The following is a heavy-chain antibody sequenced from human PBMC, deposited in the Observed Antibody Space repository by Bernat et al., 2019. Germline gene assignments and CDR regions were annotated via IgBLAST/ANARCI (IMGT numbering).Heavy chain of an antibody. CDR2: IYYSGST. D-gene: IGHD6-25*01. V-gene: IGHV4-39*01. Sequence: QLQLQESGPGLVKPSETLSLTCTVSGGSISSSSYYWGWIRQPPGKWLEWIGSIYYSGSTYYNPSLKSRVTISVDTSKTQFSLTPSSVTAADTAVYYCAGEAAVCWFDPWGQGTLVTVSS. J-gene: IGHJ5*02. CDR3: AGEAAVCWFDP. CDR1: GGSISSSSYY.